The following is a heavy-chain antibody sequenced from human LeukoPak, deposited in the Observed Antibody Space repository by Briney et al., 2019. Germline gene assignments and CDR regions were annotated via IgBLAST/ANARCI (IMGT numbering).Heavy chain of an antibody. CDR1: GGSFSGYY. CDR2: NNDSGST. J-gene: IGHJ6*03. D-gene: IGHD6-6*01. CDR3: ARGTHLRGITARPVYHYYYMDV. V-gene: IGHV4-34*04. Sequence: PSETLSLTCAVYGGSFSGYYWTWIRQPPGEGLEWVGENNDSGSTSQNPSLKSRATISVDTTKNQFSLKLSSVTAADTAVYYCARGTHLRGITARPVYHYYYMDVWGKGTTVTVSS.